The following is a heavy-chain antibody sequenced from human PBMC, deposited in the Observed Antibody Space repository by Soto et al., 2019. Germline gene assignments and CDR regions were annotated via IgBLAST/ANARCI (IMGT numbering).Heavy chain of an antibody. J-gene: IGHJ6*02. Sequence: GGSLSLSCAASGFTFRDYYMTWIRQAPGKGLEWLSYISSSGSTIYYADSVKGRFTISRDNAKNSLFLQMNSLRAEDTAVYYCARLVTATRNYYYGMDVWGQGTTVTVSS. CDR3: ARLVTATRNYYYGMDV. V-gene: IGHV3-11*01. D-gene: IGHD1-20*01. CDR2: ISSSGSTI. CDR1: GFTFRDYY.